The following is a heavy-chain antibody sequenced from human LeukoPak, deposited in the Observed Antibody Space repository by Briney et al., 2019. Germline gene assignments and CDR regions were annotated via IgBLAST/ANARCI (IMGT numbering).Heavy chain of an antibody. Sequence: GESLTLSCAASGLSFSGQWMNWVRQAPGQGLEWVANINYDGSEEYYADSVKGGFTISRDNAKNSLSLQMNYVRAGDTAIYYCAYTNHLTYWGQGTLVTVSS. CDR2: INYDGSEE. V-gene: IGHV3-7*01. J-gene: IGHJ4*02. CDR1: GLSFSGQW. D-gene: IGHD3-16*01. CDR3: AYTNHLTY.